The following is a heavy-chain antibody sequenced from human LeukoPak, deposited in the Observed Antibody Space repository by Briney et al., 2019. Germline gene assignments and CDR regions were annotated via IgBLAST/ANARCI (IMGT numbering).Heavy chain of an antibody. CDR1: GGSISSSTYY. D-gene: IGHD6-13*01. V-gene: IGHV4-39*01. CDR2: VYNSGST. J-gene: IGHJ5*02. Sequence: SETLSLTCSVSGGSISSSTYYWGWIRQPPGKGLEWIGNVYNSGSTYYNPSLKSRVTISVDTSKNQFSLKLSSVTAADTAVYYCARQAYSSNLGWFDPWGQGTLVTVSS. CDR3: ARQAYSSNLGWFDP.